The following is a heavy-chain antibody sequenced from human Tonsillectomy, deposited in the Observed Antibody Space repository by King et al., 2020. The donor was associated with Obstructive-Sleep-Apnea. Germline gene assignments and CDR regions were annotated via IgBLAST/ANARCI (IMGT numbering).Heavy chain of an antibody. J-gene: IGHJ4*02. CDR2: IDPSDSYT. CDR3: AIPGDSSANY. CDR1: VYSFTSYW. Sequence: VQLVESGAEVKKPGESLRISCKGSVYSFTSYWISWVRQMPGKGLEWMGRIDPSDSYTNYSPSFQGHVTISADKSISTAYLQWSSLKASDTAMYYCAIPGDSSANYWGQGTLVTVSS. D-gene: IGHD3-22*01. V-gene: IGHV5-10-1*01.